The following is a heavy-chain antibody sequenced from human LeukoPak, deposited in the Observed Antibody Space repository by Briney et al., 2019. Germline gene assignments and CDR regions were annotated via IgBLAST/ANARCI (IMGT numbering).Heavy chain of an antibody. D-gene: IGHD6-19*01. V-gene: IGHV1-69*06. CDR2: IVPIFGTP. J-gene: IGHJ5*02. Sequence: SVKVSCKTSGGSFTNYAISWVRQAPGQGLEWMGGIVPIFGTPNYAQKFQGRVTITADKSTSTAYMELSSLRSEDTAVYYCAREIAVAGTVNWFDPWGQGTLVTVSS. CDR1: GGSFTNYA. CDR3: AREIAVAGTVNWFDP.